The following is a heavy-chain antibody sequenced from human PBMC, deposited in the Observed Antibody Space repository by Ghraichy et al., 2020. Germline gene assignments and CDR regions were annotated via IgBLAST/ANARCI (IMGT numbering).Heavy chain of an antibody. Sequence: SVKVSCKASGFTFSNYGFTWVRQAPGQGLEWLGRISAYNGDTKYAQKVQGRVTMTTYTSTSTAYMELRSLRSDDTAVYYCARVAEQHLDYYFDYWGQGTLVTVSS. D-gene: IGHD6-13*01. CDR1: GFTFSNYG. V-gene: IGHV1-18*01. J-gene: IGHJ4*02. CDR2: ISAYNGDT. CDR3: ARVAEQHLDYYFDY.